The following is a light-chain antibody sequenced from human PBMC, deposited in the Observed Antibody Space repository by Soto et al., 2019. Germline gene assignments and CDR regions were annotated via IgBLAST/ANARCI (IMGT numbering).Light chain of an antibody. CDR2: GAS. CDR1: QSVSSSY. J-gene: IGKJ1*01. CDR3: QQYGSSPGT. V-gene: IGKV3-20*01. Sequence: EIVLTQSPGTLSLSPGERATLSCRASQSVSSSYLAWYQQTPGQAPRLLIYGASSRATGIPDRFSGSGSGTAFTLTISRLEPEDFAVYYCQQYGSSPGTFGQGTKVEIK.